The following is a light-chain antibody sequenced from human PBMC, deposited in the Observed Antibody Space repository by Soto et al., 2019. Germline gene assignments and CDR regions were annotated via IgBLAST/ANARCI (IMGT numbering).Light chain of an antibody. Sequence: EIVMTQSPATLSLSPGERAALCCRASQRINSELAWYQQKPGQPPRLLIYGASTRATGVPARFTGSESGSEFTLTISGLQSEDFAVYYCQQGHTWPLTFGQGTRLEI. CDR2: GAS. J-gene: IGKJ2*01. CDR1: QRINSE. CDR3: QQGHTWPLT. V-gene: IGKV3-15*01.